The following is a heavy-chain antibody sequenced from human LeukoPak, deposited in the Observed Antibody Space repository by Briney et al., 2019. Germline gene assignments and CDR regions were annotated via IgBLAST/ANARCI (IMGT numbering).Heavy chain of an antibody. V-gene: IGHV3-74*01. D-gene: IGHD2-2*01. Sequence: AGSLTLSCTASGFTFSDYCFHWVRQGPGPGLVRVSRISNDGSTTTYADSVRGRFNISRDNAKNTLYLQMNSLRAEDTAVYYCARDCGSTGCDYWGQGTLVTVSS. J-gene: IGHJ4*02. CDR3: ARDCGSTGCDY. CDR1: GFTFSDYC. CDR2: ISNDGSTT.